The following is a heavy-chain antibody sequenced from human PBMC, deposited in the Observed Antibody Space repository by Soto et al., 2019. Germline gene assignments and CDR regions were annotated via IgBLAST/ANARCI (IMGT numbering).Heavy chain of an antibody. J-gene: IGHJ4*02. D-gene: IGHD5-18*01. CDR2: IYYSGST. Sequence: SETLSLTCTVSGGSISSSSYYWGWIRQPPGKGLEWIGSIYYSGSTYYNPSLKSRVTISVDTSKNQFSLKLSSVTAADTAVYYCASQEGRIQLWLQDYWGQGTLVTVSS. CDR3: ASQEGRIQLWLQDY. V-gene: IGHV4-39*01. CDR1: GGSISSSSYY.